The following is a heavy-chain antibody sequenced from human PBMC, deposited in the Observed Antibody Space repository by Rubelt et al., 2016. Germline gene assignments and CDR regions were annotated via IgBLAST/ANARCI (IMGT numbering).Heavy chain of an antibody. V-gene: IGHV3-23*04. CDR3: AKELTGVATIGYYFDN. J-gene: IGHJ4*02. Sequence: EVQLVESGGGLVKPGGSLRLSCAASGFAFGDYNMNWVRQAPGMGLEWVSAMSGSGGNTYYADSVKGRFTISRDNSKNTLYVQMNSLRAEDTAVYYCAKELTGVATIGYYFDNWGQGTLVTVSS. CDR2: MSGSGGNT. D-gene: IGHD5-12*01. CDR1: GFAFGDYN.